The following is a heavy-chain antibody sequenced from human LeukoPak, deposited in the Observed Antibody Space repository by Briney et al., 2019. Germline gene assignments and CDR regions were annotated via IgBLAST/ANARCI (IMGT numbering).Heavy chain of an antibody. CDR1: GFTFSNYG. D-gene: IGHD3-10*01. V-gene: IGHV3-33*01. CDR3: AREEPGSYLGMDV. CDR2: IWCDGGYN. Sequence: GGSLRLSCAAPGFTFSNYGMHWVRQAPGKGLEWVAVIWCDGGYNYSADSVTGRFTISRGNSKNMLYQQMNSLRAEDTAVYYCAREEPGSYLGMDVWGQGTTVTVSS. J-gene: IGHJ6*02.